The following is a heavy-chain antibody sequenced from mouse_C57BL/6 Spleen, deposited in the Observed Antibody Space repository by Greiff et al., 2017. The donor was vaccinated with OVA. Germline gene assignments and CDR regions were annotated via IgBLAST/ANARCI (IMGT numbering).Heavy chain of an antibody. J-gene: IGHJ1*03. V-gene: IGHV1-55*01. D-gene: IGHD2-1*01. CDR3: ARGGNYPVWYFDV. Sequence: QVHVKQPGAELVKPGASVKMSCKASGYTFTSYWITWVKQRPGQGLEWIGDIYPGSGSTNYNEKFKSKATLTVDTSSSTAYMQLSSLTSEDSAVYYCARGGNYPVWYFDVWGTGTTVTVSS. CDR2: IYPGSGST. CDR1: GYTFTSYW.